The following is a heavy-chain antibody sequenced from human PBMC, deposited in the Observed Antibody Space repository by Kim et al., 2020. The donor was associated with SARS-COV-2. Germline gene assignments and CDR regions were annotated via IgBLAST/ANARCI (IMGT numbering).Heavy chain of an antibody. V-gene: IGHV1-3*01. CDR2: VNAANDET. CDR1: GYTFKSYP. J-gene: IGHJ4*02. CDR3: ARDMKPTVYDY. D-gene: IGHD4-4*01. Sequence: ASVKVSCKASGYTFKSYPIHWVRQAPGQRLEWMGWVNAANDETKYSQKFQGRVTITRDTSANTAYMDLRSLTFEDTAIYYCARDMKPTVYDYWGQGTLVT.